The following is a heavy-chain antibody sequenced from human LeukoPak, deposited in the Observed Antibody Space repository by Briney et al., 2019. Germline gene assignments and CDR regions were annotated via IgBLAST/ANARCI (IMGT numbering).Heavy chain of an antibody. V-gene: IGHV3-7*03. Sequence: ETLSLTCAVSGGSISSSNWWTWVRQAPGKGLEWVASIKQDGSEKYYVDSVKGRFTFSRDNAKNSLYLQMDSLRAEDTAVYYCARDKSAGADTGSSFYYWGQGALVTVSS. CDR3: ARDKSAGADTGSSFYY. CDR1: GGSISSSNW. J-gene: IGHJ4*02. CDR2: IKQDGSEK. D-gene: IGHD3-10*01.